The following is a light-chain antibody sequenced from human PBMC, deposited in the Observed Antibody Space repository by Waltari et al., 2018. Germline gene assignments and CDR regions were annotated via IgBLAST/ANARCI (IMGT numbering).Light chain of an antibody. Sequence: QSALTQPASVSGSPGQSITIPCTGTSSDVGFYHCVSCSQQHPGKAPKVMIYKVNNRPSGVSNRFSGSKSANPASLTISGLQAEDEADYYCSSYTRRSYWVFGGGTQLTVL. J-gene: IGLJ3*02. CDR3: SSYTRRSYWV. V-gene: IGLV2-14*01. CDR2: KVN. CDR1: SSDVGFYHC.